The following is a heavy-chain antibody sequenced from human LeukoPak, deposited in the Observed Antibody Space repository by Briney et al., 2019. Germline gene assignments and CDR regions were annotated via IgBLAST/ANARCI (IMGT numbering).Heavy chain of an antibody. V-gene: IGHV3-7*01. Sequence: GGSLRLSCAASGFTFSNYWLTWVRQAPGKGLEWVANIKQDGSEKYYVDSVKGRFTISRDNAKNSLYLQMNSLRAEDTAVYYCAKAFSGSWPAYYFDYWGQGILSPSPQ. CDR3: AKAFSGSWPAYYFDY. D-gene: IGHD6-13*01. J-gene: IGHJ4*02. CDR2: IKQDGSEK. CDR1: GFTFSNYW.